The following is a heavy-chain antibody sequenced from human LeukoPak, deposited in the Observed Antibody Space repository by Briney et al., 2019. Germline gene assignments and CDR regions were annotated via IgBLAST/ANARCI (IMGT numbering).Heavy chain of an antibody. CDR1: GGSFSGYY. V-gene: IGHV4-34*01. CDR3: ARDPHDTFTIFGVEGVDY. CDR2: INHSGST. Sequence: SETLSFTCAVYGGSFSGYYWSWIRQPPGKGLEWIGEINHSGSTNYNPSLKSRVTISVDTSKNQFSLKLSSVTAADTAVYYCARDPHDTFTIFGVEGVDYWGQGTLVTVSS. J-gene: IGHJ4*02. D-gene: IGHD3-3*01.